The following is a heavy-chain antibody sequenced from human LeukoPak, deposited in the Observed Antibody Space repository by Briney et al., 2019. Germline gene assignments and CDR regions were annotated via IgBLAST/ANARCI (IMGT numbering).Heavy chain of an antibody. Sequence: GGSLRLSCAASGITFSTYSMNWVRQAPGKGLEWVSSISSGSNYTEYADSVKGRFTISRDNAYKSLFLQMNNLTAEDTAVYYCARVGYKFDSGGYYFDYWGQGTLVTVSS. CDR2: ISSGSNYT. D-gene: IGHD3-22*01. CDR1: GITFSTYS. J-gene: IGHJ4*02. CDR3: ARVGYKFDSGGYYFDY. V-gene: IGHV3-21*01.